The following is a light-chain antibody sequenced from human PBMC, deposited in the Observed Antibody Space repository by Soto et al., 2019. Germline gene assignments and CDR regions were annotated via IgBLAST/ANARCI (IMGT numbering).Light chain of an antibody. CDR3: CSYAGTRTSWV. CDR1: SSDVGTFNL. CDR2: EGT. J-gene: IGLJ1*01. V-gene: IGLV2-23*01. Sequence: QSALTQPASVSGCLGQSITMSCTGSSSDVGTFNLVSWFQQHPGKAPKLLIFEGTKRPSGVSDRFSGSKSGNTASLTISGLQAEDEADYHCCSYAGTRTSWVFGTGTKVTVL.